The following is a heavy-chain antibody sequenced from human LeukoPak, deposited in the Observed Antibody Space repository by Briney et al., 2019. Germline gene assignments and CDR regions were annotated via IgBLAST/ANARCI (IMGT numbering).Heavy chain of an antibody. V-gene: IGHV1-18*01. Sequence: ASVKVSCKASGYTFTSYSISWVRQAPGQGLEWMGWVSGYNGDTSYAQKFQDRVTMTTDTPTSTAYMEVRSLRFDDTAVYYCATQSIASALYWGQGTLVTVSS. D-gene: IGHD6-13*01. CDR3: ATQSIASALY. CDR2: VSGYNGDT. CDR1: GYTFTSYS. J-gene: IGHJ4*02.